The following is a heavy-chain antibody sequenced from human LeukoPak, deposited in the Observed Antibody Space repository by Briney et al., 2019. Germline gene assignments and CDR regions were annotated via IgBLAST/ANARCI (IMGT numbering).Heavy chain of an antibody. D-gene: IGHD3-10*01. J-gene: IGHJ4*02. CDR3: ARASYYYGSGSYYLDY. V-gene: IGHV3-48*03. CDR2: ISSSGNFI. CDR1: GFTSTNLE. Sequence: PGGSLRLSCAVSGFTSTNLEMSWVRQAPGKGLEWVSYISSSGNFIYYADSVKGRFTISRDNSKNTLYLQMNSLRAEDTAVYYCARASYYYGSGSYYLDYWGQGTLVTVSS.